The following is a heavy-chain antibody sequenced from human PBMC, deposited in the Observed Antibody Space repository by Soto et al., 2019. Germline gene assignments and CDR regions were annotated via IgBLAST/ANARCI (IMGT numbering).Heavy chain of an antibody. CDR3: ARADYSSGWHRNSHYFDY. V-gene: IGHV3-33*01. CDR1: GFTFSSYG. D-gene: IGHD6-19*01. CDR2: IWYDGSNK. J-gene: IGHJ4*02. Sequence: QVQLVESGGGVVQPGRSLRLSCAASGFTFSSYGMHWVRQAPGKGLEWVAVIWYDGSNKYYADSVKGRFTISRDNSKNTLYLQMNSLRAEDTAVYYCARADYSSGWHRNSHYFDYWGQGTLVTVSS.